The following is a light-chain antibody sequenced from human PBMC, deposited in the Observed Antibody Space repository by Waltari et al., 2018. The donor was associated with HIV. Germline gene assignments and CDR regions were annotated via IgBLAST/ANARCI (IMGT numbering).Light chain of an antibody. V-gene: IGKV1-13*02. CDR1: QDISGA. Sequence: AIQLTQSQSSLSASVGARVTITCRASQDISGALAWYQQKPGKPPKLLIHDASILETGVPSKFSGSGAGADFTLTISSLQPEDFATYYCQQFNSYPLTFGAGTKVESK. J-gene: IGKJ4*01. CDR3: QQFNSYPLT. CDR2: DAS.